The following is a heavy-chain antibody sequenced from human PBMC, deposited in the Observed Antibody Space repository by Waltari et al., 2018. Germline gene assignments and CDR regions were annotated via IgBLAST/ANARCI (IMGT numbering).Heavy chain of an antibody. J-gene: IGHJ6*02. CDR2: SSHDVSSR. Sequence: QVQLVESGGGVVQSGESLRLSCTASGFTLRPYSFHGVRPAPGKGREWGAVSSHDVSSRFYADSVKGRITISRDGSANSVFLQMNSRRADDAAVYYCARVRVTYYYYYAMDVWGQGTTVTVSS. V-gene: IGHV3-30-3*01. CDR1: GFTLRPYS. CDR3: ARVRVTYYYYYAMDV. D-gene: IGHD2-21*02.